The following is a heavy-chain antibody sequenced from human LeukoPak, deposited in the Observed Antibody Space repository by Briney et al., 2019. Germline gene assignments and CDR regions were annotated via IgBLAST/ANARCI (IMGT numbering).Heavy chain of an antibody. CDR2: FDPEDGET. CDR1: GYTLTELS. D-gene: IGHD6-19*01. CDR3: ATAYSSGWPRRYFDY. J-gene: IGHJ4*02. Sequence: PWASVKVSCKVSGYTLTELSMHWVRQAPGKGLEWMGGFDPEDGETIYAQKFQGRVTMTEDTSTDTAYMELSSLRSEDTAVYYCATAYSSGWPRRYFDYWGQGTLVTVSS. V-gene: IGHV1-24*01.